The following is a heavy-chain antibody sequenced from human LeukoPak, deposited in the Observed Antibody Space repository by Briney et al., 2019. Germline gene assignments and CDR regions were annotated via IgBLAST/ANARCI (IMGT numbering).Heavy chain of an antibody. CDR1: GFTFSSYG. J-gene: IGHJ4*02. CDR2: IWYDGSNK. Sequence: TGGSLRPSCAASGFTFSSYGMHWVRQAPGKGLEWVAVIWYDGSNKYYADSVKGRFTISRDNSKNTPYLQMNSLRAEGTAVYYCARGYGSGSYALDYWGQGTLVTVSS. V-gene: IGHV3-33*01. D-gene: IGHD3-10*01. CDR3: ARGYGSGSYALDY.